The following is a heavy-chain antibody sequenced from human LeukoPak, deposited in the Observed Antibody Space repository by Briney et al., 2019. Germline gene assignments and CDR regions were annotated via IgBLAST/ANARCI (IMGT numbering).Heavy chain of an antibody. D-gene: IGHD3-10*01. Sequence: PSETLSLTCTVSGGSISSSSYYWGWIRQPPGKGLEWIGSIHYSGSTYYNPSLKSRVTISVDTSKNQFSLKLSSVTAADTAVYYCASVRRGFGESSKYYSYYYMDVWGNGTTVTISS. CDR2: IHYSGST. J-gene: IGHJ6*03. V-gene: IGHV4-39*01. CDR3: ASVRRGFGESSKYYSYYYMDV. CDR1: GGSISSSSYY.